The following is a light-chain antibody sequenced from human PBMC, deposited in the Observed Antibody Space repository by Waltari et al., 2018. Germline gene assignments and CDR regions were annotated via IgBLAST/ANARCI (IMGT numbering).Light chain of an antibody. Sequence: QSALSQPASVSGSPGQSVTISCTGTSNDVGATDYASWYQQHPGRAPKLMIYDVRQRSSGVSNRFSGSRAGNTASLTISGLQTEDEADYYCTAYTTSATLVFGGGTRLTVL. V-gene: IGLV2-14*03. CDR3: TAYTTSATLV. CDR2: DVR. J-gene: IGLJ3*02. CDR1: SNDVGATDY.